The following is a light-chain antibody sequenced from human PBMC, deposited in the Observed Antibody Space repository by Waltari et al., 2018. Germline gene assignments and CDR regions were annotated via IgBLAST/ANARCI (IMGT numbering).Light chain of an antibody. CDR3: QQYYSTPLT. CDR2: WAS. Sequence: DIVMTQSPDSLAVSLGERATINCKSRQSVLYSSNNKNYLAWYQQKPGQPPKLLIYWASTRGSGVPDRFSGSGSGTDFTLTISSLQAEDVAVYYCQQYYSTPLTFGGGTKVEIK. CDR1: QSVLYSSNNKNY. J-gene: IGKJ4*01. V-gene: IGKV4-1*01.